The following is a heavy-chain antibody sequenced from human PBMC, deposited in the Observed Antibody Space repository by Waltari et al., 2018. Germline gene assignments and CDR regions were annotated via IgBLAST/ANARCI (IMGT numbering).Heavy chain of an antibody. CDR1: GGSFRGYY. D-gene: IGHD2-15*01. J-gene: IGHJ6*02. Sequence: QVQLQQWGAGVLQPSETLSLTCAVYGGSFRGYYWGWIRPPPGMGLEWIGEINHNGNTKQNPSRKSRVSMLIDSSKSQFSLKLHSVTAADTAVYYCVRLEDCTGPGGNCYSGDSFAVDVWGQGTTVTVSS. V-gene: IGHV4-34*02. CDR3: VRLEDCTGPGGNCYSGDSFAVDV. CDR2: INHNGNT.